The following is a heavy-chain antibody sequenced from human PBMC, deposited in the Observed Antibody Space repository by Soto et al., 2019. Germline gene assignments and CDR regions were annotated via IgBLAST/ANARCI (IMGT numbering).Heavy chain of an antibody. V-gene: IGHV4-4*07. CDR2: IYTSGST. CDR1: CGSISSYY. Sequence: SETLSLTCTVSCGSISSYYWSWIRQPAWKGLEWIGRIYTSGSTNYNPSLKSRVTMSVATSKNQSSLKLSSVTAADTAVYYCARAIEFAAGGTGTFFGPGAQGTLVTVPS. D-gene: IGHD6-13*01. CDR3: ARAIEFAAGGTGTFFGP. J-gene: IGHJ5*02.